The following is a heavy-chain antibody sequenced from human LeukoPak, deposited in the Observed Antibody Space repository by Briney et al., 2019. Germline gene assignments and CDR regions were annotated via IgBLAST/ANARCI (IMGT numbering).Heavy chain of an antibody. CDR3: TRVPYITMIVVAPDY. CDR2: IRSKAYGGTT. V-gene: IGHV3-49*04. D-gene: IGHD3-22*01. Sequence: GGSLRLSCTASGFTFGDYAMSWVRQAPGKGLEWVGFIRSKAYGGTTEYAASVKGRFTISRDDSKSIAYLQMNSLKTEDTAVYYCTRVPYITMIVVAPDYWGQGTLVTVSS. J-gene: IGHJ4*02. CDR1: GFTFGDYA.